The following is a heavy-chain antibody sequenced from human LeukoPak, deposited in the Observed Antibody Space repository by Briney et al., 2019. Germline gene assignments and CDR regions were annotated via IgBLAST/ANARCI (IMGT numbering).Heavy chain of an antibody. J-gene: IGHJ6*03. V-gene: IGHV1-69*05. CDR3: ARTMIAKYYYYYYMDV. CDR2: IIPIFGTA. Sequence: SVKVSCKASGGTFSSYAISWVRQAPGQGLERMGGIIPIFGTANYAQKFQGRVTITTDESTSTAYMELSSLRSEDTAVYYCARTMIAKYYYYYYMDVWGKGTTVTVSS. D-gene: IGHD3-22*01. CDR1: GGTFSSYA.